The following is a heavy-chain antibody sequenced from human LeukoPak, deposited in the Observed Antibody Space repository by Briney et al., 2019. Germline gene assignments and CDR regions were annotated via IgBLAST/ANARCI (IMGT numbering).Heavy chain of an antibody. J-gene: IGHJ4*02. CDR2: IWYDGSNK. V-gene: IGHV3-33*08. CDR3: ARYGPIGTNFDY. D-gene: IGHD4/OR15-4a*01. CDR1: GFPFSSYG. Sequence: GGSLRLSCAASGFPFSSYGMHWVRPAPGKGLEWVAVIWYDGSNKYYADSVKGRFTISRDNSKNTLYLQMNSLRAEDTAVYYCARYGPIGTNFDYWGQGTLVTVSS.